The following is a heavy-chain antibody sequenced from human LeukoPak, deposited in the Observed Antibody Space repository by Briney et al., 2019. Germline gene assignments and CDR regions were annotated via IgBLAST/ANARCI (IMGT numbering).Heavy chain of an antibody. J-gene: IGHJ4*02. CDR1: GGSISSYY. Sequence: SETLSLTCTVSGGSISSYYWSWIRQPPGKGLEWIGYIYYSGSTNYNPSLKSRVTMSVDTSKNQFSLKLSSVTAADTAVYYCARDARSYYDSRPGSYDYWGQGTLVTVSS. CDR3: ARDARSYYDSRPGSYDY. CDR2: IYYSGST. D-gene: IGHD3-22*01. V-gene: IGHV4-59*12.